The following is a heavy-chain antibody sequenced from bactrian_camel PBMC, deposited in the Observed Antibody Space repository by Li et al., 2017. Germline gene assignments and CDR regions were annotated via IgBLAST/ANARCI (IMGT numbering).Heavy chain of an antibody. J-gene: IGHJ4*01. CDR1: GFTFSSYW. CDR2: INSAGGNT. V-gene: IGHV3S25*01. Sequence: QLVESGGGLVQPGGSLRLSCAASGFTFSSYWMYWVRQAPGKGLEWVSTINSAGGNTYSADSVKGRFTISRDNAKNTVYLQMNSLKPEDTAVYYCAAGLFADFGLGLGTQVTVS. D-gene: IGHD5*01.